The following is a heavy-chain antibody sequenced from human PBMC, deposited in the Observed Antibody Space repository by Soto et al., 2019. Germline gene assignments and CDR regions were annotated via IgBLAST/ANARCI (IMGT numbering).Heavy chain of an antibody. J-gene: IGHJ5*02. CDR1: GASMTSSIYY. V-gene: IGHV4-39*01. Sequence: SETLSLTCSVSGASMTSSIYYWAWIRQAPGKGLEWIGSLNHGGTTYHSPSLEGRVTMSVDTSKKEFSLNVISVTAADTAIYYCARQSYFDGAGYYLGWFDPWGQGTLVTVSS. CDR2: LNHGGTT. D-gene: IGHD3-22*01. CDR3: ARQSYFDGAGYYLGWFDP.